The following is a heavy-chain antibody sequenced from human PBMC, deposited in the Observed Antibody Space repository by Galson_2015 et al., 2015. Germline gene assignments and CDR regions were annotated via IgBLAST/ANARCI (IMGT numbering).Heavy chain of an antibody. D-gene: IGHD6-19*01. V-gene: IGHV5-51*01. Sequence: QSGAEVKKPGESLKISCKGSGYSFTSYWIGWVRQMPGKGLEWMGIIYPGDSDTRYSPSFQGQVTISADKSISTAYLQWSSLKASDTAMYYCARHGDSSGWYQNHWYFDLWGRGTLVTVSS. CDR2: IYPGDSDT. CDR3: ARHGDSSGWYQNHWYFDL. J-gene: IGHJ2*01. CDR1: GYSFTSYW.